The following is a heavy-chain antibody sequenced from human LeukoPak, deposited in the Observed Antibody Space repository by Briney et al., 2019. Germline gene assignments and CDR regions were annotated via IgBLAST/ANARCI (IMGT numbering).Heavy chain of an antibody. CDR3: QGYYYDSSGPF. D-gene: IGHD3-22*01. CDR1: GFTFSTYA. J-gene: IGHJ4*02. V-gene: IGHV3-30*03. CDR2: ISYDGSNK. Sequence: PGGSLRLSCAASGFTFSTYAMHWVRQAPGKGLEWVAVISYDGSNKYYADSVKGRFTISRDNSKNTLYLQMNSLRAEDTAVYYCQGYYYDSSGPFWGQGTLVTVSS.